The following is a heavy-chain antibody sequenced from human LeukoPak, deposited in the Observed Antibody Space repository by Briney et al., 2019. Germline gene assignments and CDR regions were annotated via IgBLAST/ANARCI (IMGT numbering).Heavy chain of an antibody. V-gene: IGHV3-23*01. J-gene: IGHJ4*02. Sequence: GGSLRLSCAASGFTFSSYAMSWVRQAPGKGLEWVSAISGSGGSTYYADSVKGRFTISRDNSKNTLYLQMNSLRAEDTAAYYCAKPPSVTTGGYWGQGTLVTVSS. CDR3: AKPPSVTTGGY. CDR2: ISGSGGST. CDR1: GFTFSSYA. D-gene: IGHD4-17*01.